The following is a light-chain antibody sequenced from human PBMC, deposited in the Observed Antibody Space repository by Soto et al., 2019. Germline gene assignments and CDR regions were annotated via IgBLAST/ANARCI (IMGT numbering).Light chain of an antibody. CDR2: EAA. J-gene: IGKJ4*01. CDR1: QSLLHSDGKTY. V-gene: IGKV2D-29*02. CDR3: MQSTQFPLT. Sequence: EIVMTQTPLSLSVTPGQPASISCKSSQSLLHSDGKTYLYWYLQKPGQSPQLLIYEAANRFSGVPDRFTVSGPGTDFTLKISRVEAEDVGVYYCMQSTQFPLTFGGGTKVEIK.